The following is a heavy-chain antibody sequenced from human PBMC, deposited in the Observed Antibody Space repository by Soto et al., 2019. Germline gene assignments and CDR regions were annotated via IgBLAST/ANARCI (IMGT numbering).Heavy chain of an antibody. V-gene: IGHV1-2*06. J-gene: IGHJ6*02. CDR1: GYMFTCYY. CDR3: ARGGWYTAMVTPSVYYYGMDV. D-gene: IGHD5-18*01. Sequence: APVKAFWKAPGYMFTCYYMHCVRHAPGQGLEVMGRINPSSGGTNYAQKFQRRVNLTRHTSISTAYMELRRLRSDDTAVYYCARGGWYTAMVTPSVYYYGMDVWGQGTTGTVSS. CDR2: INPSSGGT.